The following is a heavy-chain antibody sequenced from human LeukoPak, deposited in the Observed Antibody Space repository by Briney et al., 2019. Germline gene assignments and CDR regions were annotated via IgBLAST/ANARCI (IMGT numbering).Heavy chain of an antibody. CDR3: AKDRYCSGGSCYLDFDY. Sequence: GGSLRPSCAASGFTFSSYAMSWVRQAPGKGLEWVSAISGSGGSTYYADSVKGRFTISRDNSKNTLYLQMNSLRAEDMAVYYCAKDRYCSGGSCYLDFDYWGQGTLVTVSS. D-gene: IGHD2-15*01. J-gene: IGHJ4*02. V-gene: IGHV3-23*01. CDR1: GFTFSSYA. CDR2: ISGSGGST.